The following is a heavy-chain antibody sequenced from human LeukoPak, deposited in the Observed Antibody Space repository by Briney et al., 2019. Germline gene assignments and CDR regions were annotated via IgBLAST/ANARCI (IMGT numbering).Heavy chain of an antibody. D-gene: IGHD6-13*01. CDR1: GYTFTSYG. CDR3: ARDRDIAAAGNYFDY. J-gene: IGHJ4*02. V-gene: IGHV1-18*01. CDR2: ISAYNGNT. Sequence: ASVKVSCKASGYTFTSYGISWVRQAPGQGLEWMGWISAYNGNTNYAQKLQGRATMTTDTSTSTAYMELRSLRSDDTAVYYCARDRDIAAAGNYFDYWGQGTLVTVSS.